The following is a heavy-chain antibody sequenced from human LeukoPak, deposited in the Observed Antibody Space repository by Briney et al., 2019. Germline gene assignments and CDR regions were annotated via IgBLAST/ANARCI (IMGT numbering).Heavy chain of an antibody. CDR2: IIPSGHTT. CDR1: GFTFSSHG. D-gene: IGHD6-19*01. V-gene: IGHV3-23*01. J-gene: IGHJ4*02. CDR3: ARVQRGIAVALDY. Sequence: PGGTLRLSCAASGFTFSSHGMNWVRQAPGKGLEWVSGIIPSGHTTYYADSVRGRFTISRDNSRSTLYLQMNSLRAEDTAVYYCARVQRGIAVALDYWGQGTLATVSS.